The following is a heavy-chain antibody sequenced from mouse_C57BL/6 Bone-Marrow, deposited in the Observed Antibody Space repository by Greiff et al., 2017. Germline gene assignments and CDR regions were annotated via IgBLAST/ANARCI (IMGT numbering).Heavy chain of an antibody. D-gene: IGHD2-3*01. CDR2: IYPGGGYT. CDR1: GYTFTNYW. V-gene: IGHV1-63*01. J-gene: IGHJ1*03. Sequence: QVQLQQSGAELVRPGTSVKMSCKASGYTFTNYWIGWAKQRPGHGLEWIGDIYPGGGYTNYNEKFKGKATLTADKSSSTAYMQFSSLTSEDSAIYYCARSSLYDGYCDWYFDVWGTGTTVTVSS. CDR3: ARSSLYDGYCDWYFDV.